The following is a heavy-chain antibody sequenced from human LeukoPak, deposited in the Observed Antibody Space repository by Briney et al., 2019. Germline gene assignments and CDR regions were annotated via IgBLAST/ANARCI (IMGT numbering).Heavy chain of an antibody. CDR3: ARDLEFKLVGAAY. J-gene: IGHJ4*02. CDR2: ISAYNGNT. Sequence: ASVKVSCKASGYTFTSYGISWVRQAPGQGLEWMGWISAYNGNTNYAQKLQGRVTMTRDTSTSTVYMELSSLRSEDTAVYYCARDLEFKLVGAAYWGQGTLVTVSS. D-gene: IGHD1-26*01. V-gene: IGHV1-18*01. CDR1: GYTFTSYG.